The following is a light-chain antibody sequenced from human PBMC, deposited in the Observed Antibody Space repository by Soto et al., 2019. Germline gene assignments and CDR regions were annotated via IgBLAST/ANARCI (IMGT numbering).Light chain of an antibody. CDR1: QRVSSY. Sequence: EIVLTQSPATLSLSPGERATLSCRASQRVSSYLAWYQQKPCQAPRLLIYDASNRATGIPARYSGSGSGTDFALTINSLEPEDFAVYYCQQRSTRYTFGQGTKREIK. CDR2: DAS. CDR3: QQRSTRYT. J-gene: IGKJ2*01. V-gene: IGKV3-11*01.